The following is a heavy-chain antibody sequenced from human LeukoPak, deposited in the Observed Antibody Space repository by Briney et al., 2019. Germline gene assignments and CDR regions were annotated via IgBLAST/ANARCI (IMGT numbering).Heavy chain of an antibody. J-gene: IGHJ4*02. V-gene: IGHV4-59*01. CDR3: ARTGYFDWLSSYYFDY. D-gene: IGHD3-9*01. Sequence: SETLSLTCTVSGGSISSYYWSWIRQPPGKGLEWIGYIYYSGSTNYNPSLKSRVTISVDTSKNQFSLKLSSVTAADTAVYYCARTGYFDWLSSYYFDYWGQGTLVTVSS. CDR1: GGSISSYY. CDR2: IYYSGST.